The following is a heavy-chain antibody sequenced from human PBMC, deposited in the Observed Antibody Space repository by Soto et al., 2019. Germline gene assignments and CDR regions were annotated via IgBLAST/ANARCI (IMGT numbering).Heavy chain of an antibody. Sequence: PGASLKISCKGSGYRFISYWIGWVRQMPGKGLEWMGIIYPGDSDTRYSPSFQGQVTISADKSISTAYLLWSSLKASDTDMYYCARTRRDGYNFDAFDIWGQGTMVTVSS. J-gene: IGHJ3*02. CDR1: GYRFISYW. V-gene: IGHV5-51*01. D-gene: IGHD5-12*01. CDR3: ARTRRDGYNFDAFDI. CDR2: IYPGDSDT.